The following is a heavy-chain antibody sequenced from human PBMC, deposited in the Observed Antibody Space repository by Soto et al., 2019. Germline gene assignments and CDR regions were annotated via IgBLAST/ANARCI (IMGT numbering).Heavy chain of an antibody. CDR2: IIPIFGTA. J-gene: IGHJ4*02. Sequence: SVKVSCKASGGTFSSYAISWVRQAPGQGLEWMGGIIPIFGTANYAQKFQGRVTITADESTSTAYMELSSLRSEDTAVYYCARGPSSYYYDSSGYPDYWGQGTLVTVSS. CDR1: GGTFSSYA. CDR3: ARGPSSYYYDSSGYPDY. V-gene: IGHV1-69*13. D-gene: IGHD3-22*01.